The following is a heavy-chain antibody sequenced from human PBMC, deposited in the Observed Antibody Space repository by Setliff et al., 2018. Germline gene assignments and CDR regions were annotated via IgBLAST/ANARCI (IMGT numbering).Heavy chain of an antibody. Sequence: SVKVSCKASGGSLNGYSVSWVRQAPGQGLEFLGRIILIFGTPNYAQKFQDRVTIGVDKSTSTAYMEMSSLNFEDTAVYYCATETVTFGGIIVRGYFDVWGQGTMGTVSS. V-gene: IGHV1-69*06. D-gene: IGHD3-16*02. CDR2: IILIFGTP. CDR1: GGSLNGYS. CDR3: ATETVTFGGIIVRGYFDV. J-gene: IGHJ3*01.